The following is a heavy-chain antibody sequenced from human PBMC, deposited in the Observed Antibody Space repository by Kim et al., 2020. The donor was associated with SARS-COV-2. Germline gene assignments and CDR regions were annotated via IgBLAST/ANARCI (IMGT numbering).Heavy chain of an antibody. D-gene: IGHD2-15*01. V-gene: IGHV4-39*01. Sequence: SETLSLTCTVSGGSISSSSYYWGWIRQPPGKGLEWIGSIYYSGSTYYNPSLKSRVTISVDTSKNQFSLKLSSVTAADTAVYYCARQSIEVVRLRTVAEYFQHWGQGTLVTVSS. CDR1: GGSISSSSYY. CDR3: ARQSIEVVRLRTVAEYFQH. J-gene: IGHJ1*01. CDR2: IYYSGST.